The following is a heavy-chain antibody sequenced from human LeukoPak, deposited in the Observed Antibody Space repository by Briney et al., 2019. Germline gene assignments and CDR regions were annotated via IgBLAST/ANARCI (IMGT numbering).Heavy chain of an antibody. V-gene: IGHV3-23*01. CDR2: ISGSGGST. D-gene: IGHD6-19*01. Sequence: PGGSLRLSCAASGFTFSSYAMSWVRQAPGKGLEWVSAISGSGGSTYYADSVKGRFTISRDTSKNTLYLQMNSLRAEDTAVYYCARGPVGVNTIAVPYYWGQGTLVTVSS. CDR1: GFTFSSYA. CDR3: ARGPVGVNTIAVPYY. J-gene: IGHJ4*02.